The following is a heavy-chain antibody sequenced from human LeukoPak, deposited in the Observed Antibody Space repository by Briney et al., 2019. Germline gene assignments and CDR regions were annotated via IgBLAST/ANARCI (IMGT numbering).Heavy chain of an antibody. CDR3: ARDRGVELKTHDSSGYYKGDAFDI. D-gene: IGHD3-22*01. J-gene: IGHJ3*02. V-gene: IGHV3-66*01. Sequence: GGSLRLSCAASGFTVITKYMSWVRQAPGKGLEWVSVIYSGGNTYYADSVKGRFTISRDNSKNTLYLQMNTLRAEDTAVYYCARDRGVELKTHDSSGYYKGDAFDIWGQGTTVTVSS. CDR1: GFTVITKY. CDR2: IYSGGNT.